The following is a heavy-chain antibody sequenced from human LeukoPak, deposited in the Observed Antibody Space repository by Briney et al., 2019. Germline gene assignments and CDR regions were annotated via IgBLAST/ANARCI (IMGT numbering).Heavy chain of an antibody. D-gene: IGHD6-19*01. CDR2: IIPIFGTA. Sequence: ASVKVSCKASGGTFSSYAISWVRQAPGQGLEWMGGIIPIFGTANYAQKFQGRVTITADKSTSTAYMELSSLRSEDTAVYYCASFPHMAGPFDYWGQGTLVTVSS. CDR1: GGTFSSYA. CDR3: ASFPHMAGPFDY. J-gene: IGHJ4*02. V-gene: IGHV1-69*06.